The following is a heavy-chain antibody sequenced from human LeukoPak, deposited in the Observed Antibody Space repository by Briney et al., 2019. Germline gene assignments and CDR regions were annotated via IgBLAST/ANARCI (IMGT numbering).Heavy chain of an antibody. D-gene: IGHD5-24*01. CDR1: GGSISSGGYS. J-gene: IGHJ4*02. CDR3: ARVERCLQSDYFEY. V-gene: IGHV4-30-4*07. CDR2: IYYSGST. Sequence: PSETLSLTCAVSGGSISSGGYSWSWIRQTPGKGLEWIGYIYYSGSTYYSPSLKSRVTISVDTSKNEFSLKLSSVTAADTAVYYCARVERCLQSDYFEYWGQGTLVTVS.